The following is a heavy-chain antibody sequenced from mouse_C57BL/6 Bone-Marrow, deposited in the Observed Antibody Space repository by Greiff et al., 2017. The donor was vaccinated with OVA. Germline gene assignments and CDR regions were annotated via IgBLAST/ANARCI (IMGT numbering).Heavy chain of an antibody. CDR3: ARHRDYYGSSYVDYAMDY. D-gene: IGHD1-1*01. Sequence: EVKLMESGGGLVKPGGSLKLSCAASGFTFSDYGMHWVRQAPEKRLEWVAYISNGGGSTYYPDTVKGRFTISRDNAKNTLYLQMSRLKSEDTAMYYCARHRDYYGSSYVDYAMDYWGQGTSVTVSS. CDR2: ISNGGGST. J-gene: IGHJ4*01. CDR1: GFTFSDYG. V-gene: IGHV5-12*01.